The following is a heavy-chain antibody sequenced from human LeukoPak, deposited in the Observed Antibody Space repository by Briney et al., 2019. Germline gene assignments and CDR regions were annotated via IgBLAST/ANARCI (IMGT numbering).Heavy chain of an antibody. CDR1: GGSISSYY. D-gene: IGHD2-2*01. CDR3: ARDVAGPLLSSPYYYGMDV. CDR2: IYTSGST. V-gene: IGHV4-4*07. Sequence: SETLSLTCTVSGGSISSYYWSWIRQPAGKGLEWIGRIYTSGSTNYNPSLKSRVTMSVDTSKNQFSLKLSSVTAADTAVYYCARDVAGPLLSSPYYYGMDVWGQGTTVTVSS. J-gene: IGHJ6*02.